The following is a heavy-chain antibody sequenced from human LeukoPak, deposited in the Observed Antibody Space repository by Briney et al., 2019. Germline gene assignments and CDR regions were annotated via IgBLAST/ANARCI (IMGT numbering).Heavy chain of an antibody. CDR1: GYTFTSYG. CDR2: ISAYNGNT. Sequence: ASVKVSCKASGYTFTSYGISWVRQAPGQGLEWMGWISAYNGNTNYAQKLQGRVTMTTDTSTSTAYLELRSLRSDDTAVYYCAREPLNVWGSYRYWVDYWGQGTLVTVSS. J-gene: IGHJ4*02. D-gene: IGHD3-16*02. V-gene: IGHV1-18*01. CDR3: AREPLNVWGSYRYWVDY.